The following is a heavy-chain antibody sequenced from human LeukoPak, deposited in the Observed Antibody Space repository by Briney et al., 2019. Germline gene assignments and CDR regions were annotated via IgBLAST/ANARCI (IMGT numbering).Heavy chain of an antibody. Sequence: GGSLRLSCAVSGFTFSDYYMSWIRQAPGKGLEWVAYISSGGSTISHADSVKGRFTISRDNSKDTLYLQMNSLRAEDTAVYYCAKDPGYSSSWFDYWGQGNLVTVSS. V-gene: IGHV3-11*01. CDR1: GFTFSDYY. CDR3: AKDPGYSSSWFDY. D-gene: IGHD6-13*01. CDR2: ISSGGSTI. J-gene: IGHJ4*02.